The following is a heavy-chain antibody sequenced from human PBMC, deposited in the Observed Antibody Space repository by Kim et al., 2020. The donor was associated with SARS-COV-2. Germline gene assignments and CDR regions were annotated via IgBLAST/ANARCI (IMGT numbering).Heavy chain of an antibody. J-gene: IGHJ4*02. V-gene: IGHV1-2*04. Sequence: AQKFQGWVTMTRDTSISTAYMELSRLRSDDTAVYYCARGKGIAAVSDFDYWGQGTLVTVSS. CDR3: ARGKGIAAVSDFDY. D-gene: IGHD6-13*01.